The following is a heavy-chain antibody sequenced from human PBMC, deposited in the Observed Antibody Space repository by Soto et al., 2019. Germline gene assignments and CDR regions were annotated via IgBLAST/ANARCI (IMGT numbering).Heavy chain of an antibody. CDR3: ARDGGRHSGGIDY. D-gene: IGHD1-26*01. Sequence: QVQLVQSGAEVKKPGSSVKVSCKASGGTFSSYSINWVRQAPGQGLEWMGAIIPIFGTANYAQKFHGRVTITADESTSTAYMELSSLRSEDTAVYYCARDGGRHSGGIDYWGQGTRVTVSS. CDR2: IIPIFGTA. CDR1: GGTFSSYS. J-gene: IGHJ4*02. V-gene: IGHV1-69*01.